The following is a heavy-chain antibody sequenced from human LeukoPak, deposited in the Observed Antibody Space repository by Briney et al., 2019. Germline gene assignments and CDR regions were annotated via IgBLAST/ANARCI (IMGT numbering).Heavy chain of an antibody. Sequence: PGGSLRLSCAASGFTFSSYSMNWVRQAPGKGLVWVSRISTDGSRTDYADSVKGRFTISRDNAKNTLYLQMNSLRAEDTAVYYCARDYPYAPGNKDFDLWGRGTLVTVSS. CDR2: ISTDGSRT. J-gene: IGHJ2*01. CDR1: GFTFSSYS. D-gene: IGHD1/OR15-1a*01. CDR3: ARDYPYAPGNKDFDL. V-gene: IGHV3-74*01.